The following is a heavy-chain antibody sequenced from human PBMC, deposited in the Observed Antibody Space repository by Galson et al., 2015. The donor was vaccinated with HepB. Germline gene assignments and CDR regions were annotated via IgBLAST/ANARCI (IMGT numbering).Heavy chain of an antibody. CDR3: TTGTSSGWYPGFDY. V-gene: IGHV3-15*01. CDR2: IKSKTDGGTT. Sequence: SLRLSCAASGFTFSNAWMSWVRQAPGKGLEWVGRIKSKTDGGTTDYAAPVKGRFTISRDYSKNTLYLQMNSLKTEDTAVYYCTTGTSSGWYPGFDYWGQGTLVTVSS. J-gene: IGHJ4*02. D-gene: IGHD6-19*01. CDR1: GFTFSNAW.